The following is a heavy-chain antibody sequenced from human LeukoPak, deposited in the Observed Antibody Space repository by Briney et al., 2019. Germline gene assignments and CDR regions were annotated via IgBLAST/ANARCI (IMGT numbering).Heavy chain of an antibody. Sequence: ASVKVSCKASGYTFTGYYMHWVRQAPGQGLEWTGWINPNSGGTNYAQKFQGRVTMTRDTSISTAYMELSRLRSDDTAVYYCARDHSGGYSYGLDYWGQGTLVTVSS. CDR2: INPNSGGT. J-gene: IGHJ4*02. CDR1: GYTFTGYY. CDR3: ARDHSGGYSYGLDY. D-gene: IGHD5-18*01. V-gene: IGHV1-2*02.